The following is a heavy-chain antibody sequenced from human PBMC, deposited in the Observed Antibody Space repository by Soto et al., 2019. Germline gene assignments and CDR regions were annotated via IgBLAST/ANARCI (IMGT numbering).Heavy chain of an antibody. CDR3: ARHSGGMVRGGIIDVGWFDP. D-gene: IGHD3-10*01. CDR2: IHHSGTT. Sequence: PSETLSLTCAVYGGLYGDYYWSWIRQAPGKGLEWIGEIHHSGTTNYNPSLKSRVTISLDRSKNQFTLKLSSMTAADAAVYYCARHSGGMVRGGIIDVGWFDPWGQGTLVTVSS. CDR1: GGLYGDYY. J-gene: IGHJ5*02. V-gene: IGHV4-34*01.